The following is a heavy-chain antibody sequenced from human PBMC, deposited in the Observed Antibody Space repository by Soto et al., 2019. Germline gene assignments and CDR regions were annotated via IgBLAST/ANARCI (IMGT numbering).Heavy chain of an antibody. D-gene: IGHD4-17*01. Sequence: SETLSLTCPVSGYSINNGDCYWSWLRQLPGKGLEWIGYIYYSGSKYYNPSLKSRVSMSVDTSKNHFSLNLTSVTAADTAVYYCAREKEDDSGDYNAFDIWGQGTVVTVSS. CDR3: AREKEDDSGDYNAFDI. V-gene: IGHV4-30-4*01. J-gene: IGHJ3*02. CDR1: GYSINNGDCY. CDR2: IYYSGSK.